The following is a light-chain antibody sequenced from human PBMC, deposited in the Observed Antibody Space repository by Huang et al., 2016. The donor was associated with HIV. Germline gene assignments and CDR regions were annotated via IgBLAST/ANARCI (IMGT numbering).Light chain of an antibody. V-gene: IGKV1-39*01. J-gene: IGKJ5*01. CDR1: QAIGTY. CDR2: DAS. Sequence: IQLTQSPTSLSASVGDRVAIACRASQAIGTYLNLFQQKAGRAPKLLISDASSLHAGIPSRFIGSGSGTEFTLTIRGLQFDDFATYFCQQSYSALITFGQGTRLEIK. CDR3: QQSYSALIT.